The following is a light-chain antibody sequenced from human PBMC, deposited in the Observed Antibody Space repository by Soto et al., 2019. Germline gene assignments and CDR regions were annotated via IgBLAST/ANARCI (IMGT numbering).Light chain of an antibody. CDR1: QTIGNK. J-gene: IGKJ1*01. Sequence: DIVFTKSPGTLSLSPGQRATLSCRATQTIGNKLAWYLQRPGQAPRLLMYGASTRATDIPARFSGSGSGTEFTLTITGLQSEDFAVYYCQQYNGWPWTFCLGTKVDI. V-gene: IGKV3-15*01. CDR3: QQYNGWPWT. CDR2: GAS.